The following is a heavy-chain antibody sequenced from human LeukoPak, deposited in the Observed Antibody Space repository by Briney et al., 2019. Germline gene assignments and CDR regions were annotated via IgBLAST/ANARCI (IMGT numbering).Heavy chain of an antibody. CDR3: ARGSVAWYYYYMDV. Sequence: ASVTVSCKASGYTFTSYDINWVRQAPGQGVEWMGWMNPNSGNTGYAQKFQGRVTMTRNTSISTAYMELSSLRSEDTAVYYCARGSVAWYYYYMDVWGKGTTVTVSS. D-gene: IGHD5/OR15-5a*01. J-gene: IGHJ6*03. CDR2: MNPNSGNT. CDR1: GYTFTSYD. V-gene: IGHV1-8*01.